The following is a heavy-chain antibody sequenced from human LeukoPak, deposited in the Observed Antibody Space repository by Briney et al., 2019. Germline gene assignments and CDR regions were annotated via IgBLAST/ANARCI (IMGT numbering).Heavy chain of an antibody. V-gene: IGHV4-30-4*01. Sequence: PSETLSLTCTVPGGSISSGDYYWSWIRQPPGKGLEWIGYIYYSGSTYYNPSLKSRVTISVDTSKNQFSLKLSSVTAADTAVYYCARDSVDTAMGTYYYGMDVWGQGTTVTVSS. D-gene: IGHD5-18*01. CDR3: ARDSVDTAMGTYYYGMDV. J-gene: IGHJ6*02. CDR1: GGSISSGDYY. CDR2: IYYSGST.